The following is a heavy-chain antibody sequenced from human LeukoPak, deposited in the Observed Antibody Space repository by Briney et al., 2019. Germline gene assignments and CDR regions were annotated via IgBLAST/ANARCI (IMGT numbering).Heavy chain of an antibody. V-gene: IGHV3-30*18. Sequence: GGSLRLSCAASGFTFSSYGMHWVRQAPGKGLEWVAVISYDGSNKYYADSVKGRFTISRDNSKNTLYLQMNSLRAEDTAVYYCAKERYYGSGSYYNREVYFDYWGQGTLVTVSS. CDR1: GFTFSSYG. D-gene: IGHD3-10*01. CDR2: ISYDGSNK. J-gene: IGHJ4*02. CDR3: AKERYYGSGSYYNREVYFDY.